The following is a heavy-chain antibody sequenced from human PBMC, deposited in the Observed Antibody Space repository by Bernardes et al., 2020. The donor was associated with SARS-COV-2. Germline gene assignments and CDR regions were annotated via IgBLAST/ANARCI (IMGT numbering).Heavy chain of an antibody. J-gene: IGHJ5*02. D-gene: IGHD1-26*01. Sequence: ETLSLTCTVSGGSMSTSNYDWGWIRRAPGKGLEWKGSIHHGGTTYYNPSLKSRVSIFVDTSKRLLFLMVSSVTAADTAVYYCARPSEGRSMGARFDPWVQGTLVTVSS. CDR3: ARPSEGRSMGARFDP. CDR1: GGSMSTSNYD. CDR2: IHHGGTT. V-gene: IGHV4-39*01.